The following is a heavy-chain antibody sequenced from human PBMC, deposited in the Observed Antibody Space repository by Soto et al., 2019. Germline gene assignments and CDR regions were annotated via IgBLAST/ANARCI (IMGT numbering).Heavy chain of an antibody. CDR1: GFTFTSSA. J-gene: IGHJ6*02. D-gene: IGHD3-10*01. CDR3: AALKRGRYGMDV. CDR2: IVVGSGNT. V-gene: IGHV1-58*01. Sequence: SVKVSLKASGFTFTSSAVQWVREARGQRLEWIGWIVVGSGNTNYAQKFQERVTITRDMSTSTAYMELSSLRSEDTAVYYCAALKRGRYGMDVWGQGTTVTVSS.